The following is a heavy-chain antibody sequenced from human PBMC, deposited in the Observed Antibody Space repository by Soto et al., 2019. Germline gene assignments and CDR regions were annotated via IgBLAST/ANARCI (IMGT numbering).Heavy chain of an antibody. CDR2: VSPKSGGT. CDR1: FYDFNYYD. V-gene: IGHV1-2*02. J-gene: IGHJ4*02. CDR3: AREISGGGTLHWLGT. Sequence: SVKXSFNASFYDFNYYDIHCVRHAPGQGLEWLGWVSPKSGGTNYAQKFKGRVTMTRDTSSNTVYRDMSGLKSDDTAVFYCAREISGGGTLHWLGTWGQGTLVTVSS. D-gene: IGHD2-8*02.